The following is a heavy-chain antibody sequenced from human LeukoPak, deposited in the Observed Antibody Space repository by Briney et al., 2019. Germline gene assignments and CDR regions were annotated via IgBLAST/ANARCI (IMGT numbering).Heavy chain of an antibody. V-gene: IGHV4-39*01. CDR2: IYYSGGT. Sequence: SETLSLTCTVSVGSISSSSSYWGWIRQPPGKGLEWIGSIYYSGGTYYNPSLKSRVTISVDTSKNQCSLKLSSVTAADTAVYYCASQYSSRTHAFDIWGQGTMVTVSS. J-gene: IGHJ3*02. CDR1: VGSISSSSSY. CDR3: ASQYSSRTHAFDI. D-gene: IGHD6-13*01.